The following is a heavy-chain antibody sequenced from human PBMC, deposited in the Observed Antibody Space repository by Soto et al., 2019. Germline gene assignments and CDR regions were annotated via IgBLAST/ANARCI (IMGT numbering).Heavy chain of an antibody. CDR2: IYYSGST. CDR3: ARQGRIMLVVAPPEFVD. CDR1: GGSISSSSYY. J-gene: IGHJ4*02. V-gene: IGHV4-39*01. D-gene: IGHD3-22*01. Sequence: QLQLQESGPGLVKPSETLSLTCTVSGGSISSSSYYWGWIRQPPGKGLEWIGSIYYSGSTYYNPSRKNRVTLSVDTSKNQFSLKLSSVTAADTAVYYCARQGRIMLVVAPPEFVDWGQGTLVTVSS.